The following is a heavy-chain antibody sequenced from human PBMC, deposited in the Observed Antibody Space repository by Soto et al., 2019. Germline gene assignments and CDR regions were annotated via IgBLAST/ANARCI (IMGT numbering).Heavy chain of an antibody. J-gene: IGHJ4*02. CDR3: ASRYDILTVRTPYYFDY. CDR1: GGSFSGYY. V-gene: IGHV4-34*01. Sequence: PSETLSLTCAVYGGSFSGYYWSWIRQPPGKGLEWIGEINHSGSTNYNPSLKSRVTISVDTSKNQFSLKLSSVTAADTAVYYCASRYDILTVRTPYYFDYWGQRTLVTVSS. CDR2: INHSGST. D-gene: IGHD3-9*01.